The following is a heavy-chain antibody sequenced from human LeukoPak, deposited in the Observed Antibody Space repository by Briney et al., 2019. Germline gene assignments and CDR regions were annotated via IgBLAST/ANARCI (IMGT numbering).Heavy chain of an antibody. Sequence: PGGSLRLSCAASGFTFSNYAMSWVRQAPGRGLEWGSVISSSAVSTYYAESVKGRFTISRDNSKNTLHLEMNSLRAEDTAIYYCAKYYGDLGSYFDDWGQGTLVTVSS. CDR1: GFTFSNYA. D-gene: IGHD4-17*01. CDR3: AKYYGDLGSYFDD. CDR2: ISSSAVST. J-gene: IGHJ4*02. V-gene: IGHV3-23*01.